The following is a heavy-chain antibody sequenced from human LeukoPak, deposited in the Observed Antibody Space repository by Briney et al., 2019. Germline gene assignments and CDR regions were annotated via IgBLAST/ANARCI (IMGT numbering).Heavy chain of an antibody. CDR2: IDYSGTT. CDR3: ARQSEGFDS. Sequence: PSETLSLTCTVSGNSIRSYYWNWIRQPPGKGLEWIGYIDYSGTTSYNRSLRSRITISVDMSKHQFSLRMTSVTAADTAVYYCARQSEGFDSWGQGTLVTVSS. J-gene: IGHJ4*02. V-gene: IGHV4-59*08. CDR1: GNSIRSYY.